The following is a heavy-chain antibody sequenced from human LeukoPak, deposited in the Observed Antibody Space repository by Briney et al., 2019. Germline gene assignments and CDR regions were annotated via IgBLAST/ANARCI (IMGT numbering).Heavy chain of an antibody. Sequence: ASVKVSCKASGYTFTSYDINWVRQATGQGLEWMGWMNPNSGNTDYAQKFQGRVTMTRNTSISTAYMELSSLRSEDTTVYYCARSLPGPFPSHDYWGQGTLVTVSS. V-gene: IGHV1-8*01. CDR1: GYTFTSYD. J-gene: IGHJ4*02. CDR3: ARSLPGPFPSHDY. CDR2: MNPNSGNT. D-gene: IGHD1-14*01.